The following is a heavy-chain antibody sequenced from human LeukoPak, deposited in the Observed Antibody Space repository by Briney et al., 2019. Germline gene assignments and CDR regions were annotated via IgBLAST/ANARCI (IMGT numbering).Heavy chain of an antibody. J-gene: IGHJ4*02. Sequence: PGGSLRLSCAASGFTFSSYWMHWVRQAPGKGLVWVSRIHSDGRSTDYADSVKGRFTISRDNAKNSLYLQMNSLRAEDTAVYYCARLAGRADYFDYWGQGTLVTVSS. CDR2: IHSDGRST. CDR1: GFTFSSYW. V-gene: IGHV3-74*01. D-gene: IGHD6-13*01. CDR3: ARLAGRADYFDY.